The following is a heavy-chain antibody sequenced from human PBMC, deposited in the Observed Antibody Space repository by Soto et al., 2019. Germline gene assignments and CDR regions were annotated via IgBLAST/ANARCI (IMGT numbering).Heavy chain of an antibody. J-gene: IGHJ4*02. D-gene: IGHD5-18*01. CDR2: IIPVLGVG. CDR1: GGTFGNHA. CDR3: AREAGYSYGYVFCY. V-gene: IGHV1-69*09. Sequence: QAQLVQSGAEVKKPGSSVKVSCTASGGTFGNHAISWVRQAPGQGLEWMGGIIPVLGVGDKAQKFQGRVTITADTSTNTAYMELSSLRSEDTAHYYRAREAGYSYGYVFCYWGQGTMVISSS.